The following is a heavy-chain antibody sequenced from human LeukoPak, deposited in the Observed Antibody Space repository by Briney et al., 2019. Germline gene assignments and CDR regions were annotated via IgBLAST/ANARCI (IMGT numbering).Heavy chain of an antibody. J-gene: IGHJ4*02. CDR2: IYTSGST. V-gene: IGHV4-4*07. D-gene: IGHD3-10*01. CDR3: ARHMVRGVKPYYFDY. CDR1: GGSISSYY. Sequence: SETLSLTCTVSGGSISSYYWSWIRQPAGKGLEWIGRIYTSGSTNYNPSLKSRVTMSVDTSKNQFSLKLSSVTAADTAVYYCARHMVRGVKPYYFDYWGQGTLVTVSS.